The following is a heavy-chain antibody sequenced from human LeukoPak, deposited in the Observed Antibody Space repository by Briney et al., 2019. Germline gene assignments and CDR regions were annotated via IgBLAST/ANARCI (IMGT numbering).Heavy chain of an antibody. CDR3: ARAPNFDILPGYYFDY. CDR2: IYDSGSS. CDR1: GGSISGYY. V-gene: IGHV4-59*01. J-gene: IGHJ4*02. D-gene: IGHD3-9*01. Sequence: SEALSLTCTVSGGSISGYYWSWIRQPPGKGLEWIGNIYDSGSSNYNPSLKSRVTISLDTSKNQFSLRLTSVTAADTAVYYCARAPNFDILPGYYFDYWGQGTLSPSPQ.